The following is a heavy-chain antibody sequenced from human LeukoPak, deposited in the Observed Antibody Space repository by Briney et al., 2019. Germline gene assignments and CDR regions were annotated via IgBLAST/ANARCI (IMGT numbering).Heavy chain of an antibody. V-gene: IGHV3-13*01. CDR1: GFTFSRYD. J-gene: IGHJ4*02. D-gene: IGHD6-19*01. CDR2: IGTAGDT. Sequence: GSLRLSCATSGFTFSRYDMHWVRQSTGKGLEWVSAIGTAGDTFYLGSVKGRFTISRENAKNSLYLQMNSLRVGDTAVYYCARSVPGGSGWMGSIEYWGQGTLVTVPS. CDR3: ARSVPGGSGWMGSIEY.